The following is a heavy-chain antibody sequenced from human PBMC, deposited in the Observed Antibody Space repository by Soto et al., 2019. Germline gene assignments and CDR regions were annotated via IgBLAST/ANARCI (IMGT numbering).Heavy chain of an antibody. V-gene: IGHV3-21*01. D-gene: IGHD6-19*01. CDR2: ISSSSSYI. CDR3: ARRGSGWYGGGDYFDY. CDR1: GFTFSSYS. J-gene: IGHJ4*02. Sequence: EVQLVESGGGLVKPGGSLRLSCAASGFTFSSYSMNWVRQAPGKGLEWVSSISSSSSYIYYSDSVKGRFTISRENAKNSLYLQMNSLRAEDTAVYYCARRGSGWYGGGDYFDYWGQGTLVTVSS.